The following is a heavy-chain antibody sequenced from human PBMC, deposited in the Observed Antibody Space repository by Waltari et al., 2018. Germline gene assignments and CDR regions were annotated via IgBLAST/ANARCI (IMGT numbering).Heavy chain of an antibody. CDR3: ARAKLRYFDWYAFDI. Sequence: QVQLQESGPGLVKPSETLSLTCTVSGGSISSYYWSWIRQPPGKGLEWIGYIYYSGSTNYNPSLKSRVTISLDTSKNQFSLKLSSVTAADTAVYYCARAKLRYFDWYAFDIWGQGTMVTVSS. CDR2: IYYSGST. D-gene: IGHD3-9*01. J-gene: IGHJ3*02. V-gene: IGHV4-59*01. CDR1: GGSISSYY.